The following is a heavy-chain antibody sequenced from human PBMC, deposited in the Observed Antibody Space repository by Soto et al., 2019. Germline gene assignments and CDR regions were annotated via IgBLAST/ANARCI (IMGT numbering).Heavy chain of an antibody. Sequence: QVQLVESGGGVVQPGRSLRLSCAASGFTFSSYGMHWVRQAPGKGLEWVAVIWYDGSNKYYADSVKGRFTISRDNSKNTLYLHMNSLRAEDTAVYYCARTFSDQRLHISSGLPRYYYYYYGMDVWGQGTTVTVSS. J-gene: IGHJ6*02. CDR3: ARTFSDQRLHISSGLPRYYYYYYGMDV. V-gene: IGHV3-33*01. CDR1: GFTFSSYG. CDR2: IWYDGSNK. D-gene: IGHD6-19*01.